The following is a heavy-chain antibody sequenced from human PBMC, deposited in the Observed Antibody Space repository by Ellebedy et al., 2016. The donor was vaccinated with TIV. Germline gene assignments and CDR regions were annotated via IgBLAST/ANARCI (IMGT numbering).Heavy chain of an antibody. CDR1: GFTFSTYW. Sequence: GESLKISCAASGFTFSTYWMSWVRQAPGKGLEWVANIKYDGGERYYVASVRGRFTISRDNAETSLYLQMNSLRAEDTAVYYCARRVAGKASFDYWGQGTLVTVSS. CDR3: ARRVAGKASFDY. J-gene: IGHJ4*02. D-gene: IGHD6-19*01. V-gene: IGHV3-7*01. CDR2: IKYDGGER.